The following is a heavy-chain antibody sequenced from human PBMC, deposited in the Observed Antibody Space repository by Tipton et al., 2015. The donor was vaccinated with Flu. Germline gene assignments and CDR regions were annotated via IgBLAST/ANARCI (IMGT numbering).Heavy chain of an antibody. D-gene: IGHD3-22*01. Sequence: TLSLTCTVSGDSISSYFWSWIRQPPGKGLEWIGYMYYSGSTKYNPSLKSRVTISIDTSKNQFSLKLTSVTAAGTAVYYCARDLKWSSAYYNPFGYWGQGILVTVSS. CDR1: GDSISSYF. V-gene: IGHV4-59*01. CDR3: ARDLKWSSAYYNPFGY. CDR2: MYYSGST. J-gene: IGHJ4*02.